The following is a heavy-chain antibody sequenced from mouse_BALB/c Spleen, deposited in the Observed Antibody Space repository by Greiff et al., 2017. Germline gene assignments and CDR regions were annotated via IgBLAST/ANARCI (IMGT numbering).Heavy chain of an antibody. J-gene: IGHJ3*01. CDR1: GYTFTSYW. D-gene: IGHD2-4*01. V-gene: IGHV1S22*01. CDR2: IYPGSGST. Sequence: LQQPGSELVRPGASVKLSCKASGYTFTSYWMHWVKQRPGQGLEWIGNIYPGSGSTNYDEKFKSKATLTVDTSSSTAYMQLSSLTSEDTAVYFCARLYYDYDEFAYWGQGTLVTVSA. CDR3: ARLYYDYDEFAY.